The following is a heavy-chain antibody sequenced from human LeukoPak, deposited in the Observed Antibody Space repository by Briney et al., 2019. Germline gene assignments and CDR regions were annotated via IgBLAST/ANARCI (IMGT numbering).Heavy chain of an antibody. CDR3: AKDYSSGYYYYYYMDD. D-gene: IGHD3-22*01. CDR1: GFTFDDYA. J-gene: IGHJ6*03. V-gene: IGHV3-9*01. Sequence: PGGSLRLSCAASGFTFDDYAMHWVRQAPGKGLEWVSGISWNSGSIGYADSVKGRFTISRDNAKNSLYLQMNSLRAEDTALYYCAKDYSSGYYYYYYMDDWGKGTTVTVSS. CDR2: ISWNSGSI.